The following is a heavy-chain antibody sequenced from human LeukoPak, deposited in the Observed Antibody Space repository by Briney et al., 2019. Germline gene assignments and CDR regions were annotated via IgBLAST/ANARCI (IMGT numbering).Heavy chain of an antibody. D-gene: IGHD3-22*01. Sequence: GASVKVSCKASGGTFSSYAISWVRQAPGQGLEWMGGIIPIFGTANYAQKFQGRVTMTTDTSTSTAYVELRSLRSDDTAMYYCARDEGGYYRSLYFAYWGQGTLVTVSS. V-gene: IGHV1-69*05. CDR1: GGTFSSYA. CDR2: IIPIFGTA. J-gene: IGHJ4*02. CDR3: ARDEGGYYRSLYFAY.